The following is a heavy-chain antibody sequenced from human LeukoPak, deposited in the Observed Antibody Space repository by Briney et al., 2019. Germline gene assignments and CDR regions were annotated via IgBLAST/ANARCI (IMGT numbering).Heavy chain of an antibody. CDR1: GGSISSYY. CDR3: ARWNSDDAWFDP. CDR2: IYYSGYP. V-gene: IGHV4-59*12. J-gene: IGHJ5*02. D-gene: IGHD1-26*01. Sequence: PSETLSLTCTVSGGSISSYYWSWIRQPPGKGLEWIGNIYYSGYPYYNPSLKSRATISVDTSKKQFSLKMSSVTAADTAVYFCARWNSDDAWFDPWGQGTLVTVSS.